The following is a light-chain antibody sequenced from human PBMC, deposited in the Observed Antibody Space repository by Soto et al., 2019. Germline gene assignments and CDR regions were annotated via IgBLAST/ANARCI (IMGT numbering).Light chain of an antibody. CDR2: EGS. CDR1: SRDVGSYNL. Sequence: QSALTQPASVSGSPGQSITISCTGTSRDVGSYNLVSWYQKHPGKAPKLIIYEGSKRPSGVSDRFSGSKSGNTTSLTISGLQAEDESDYYCCSYAGSNTWVFGGGTHLTVL. CDR3: CSYAGSNTWV. J-gene: IGLJ3*02. V-gene: IGLV2-23*01.